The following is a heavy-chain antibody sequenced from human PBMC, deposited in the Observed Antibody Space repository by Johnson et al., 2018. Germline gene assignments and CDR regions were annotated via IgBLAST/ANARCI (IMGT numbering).Heavy chain of an antibody. CDR3: ARAAVVTSEYFQH. V-gene: IGHV4-34*01. CDR2: INHSGST. J-gene: IGHJ1*01. Sequence: QVQLQQWGAGLLKPSETLSLTCAVYGGSFSGYYWSWIRQPPGKGLEWSGEINHSGSTNYNPSLKSRVTRSVDTSKNQFSLKLSSVTAADTAVYYCARAAVVTSEYFQHWGQGTLVTVSS. CDR1: GGSFSGYY. D-gene: IGHD2-21*02.